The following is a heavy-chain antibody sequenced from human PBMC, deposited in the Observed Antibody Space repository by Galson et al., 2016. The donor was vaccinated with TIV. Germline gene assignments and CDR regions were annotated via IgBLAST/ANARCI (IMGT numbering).Heavy chain of an antibody. CDR3: AKIDSSGYNYGGRFVY. CDR1: GFTFSSHA. J-gene: IGHJ4*02. V-gene: IGHV3-23*01. D-gene: IGHD3-22*01. Sequence: SLRLSCAASGFTFSSHAITWVRQAPGKGLEWISAISGGGGSTYHTDSVKGRFTISRDNSKNTVFLQMNSLGVEDTAVYYCAKIDSSGYNYGGRFVYWGQGTLVTVSS. CDR2: ISGGGGST.